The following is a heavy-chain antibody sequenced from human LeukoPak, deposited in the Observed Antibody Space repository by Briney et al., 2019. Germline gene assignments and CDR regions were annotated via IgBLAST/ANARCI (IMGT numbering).Heavy chain of an antibody. J-gene: IGHJ4*02. CDR2: IIPIVGTA. D-gene: IGHD4-11*01. CDR1: GGTFSSYA. CDR3: ARGGYDYSNAFGYFDY. V-gene: IGHV1-69*06. Sequence: SVKVSCKASGGTFSSYAISWVRQAPGQGLEWMGGIIPIVGTANYAQKFQGRVTITADKSTSTAYMELSSLRSEDTAVYYCARGGYDYSNAFGYFDYWGQGTLVTVSS.